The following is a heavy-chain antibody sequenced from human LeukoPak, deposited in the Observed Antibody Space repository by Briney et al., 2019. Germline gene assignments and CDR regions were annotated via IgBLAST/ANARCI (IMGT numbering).Heavy chain of an antibody. CDR3: ARDRRGIDAFDI. Sequence: SETLSPTCTVSGGSIVSHYWNWIRQPAGRGLEWIGRFYASGTTNTSPSLKSRVTMSVDTSKNQFSLKLSSVTAADTAVYYCARDRRGIDAFDIWGQGTMVTVSS. V-gene: IGHV4-4*07. J-gene: IGHJ3*02. CDR2: FYASGTT. CDR1: GGSIVSHY. D-gene: IGHD3-16*01.